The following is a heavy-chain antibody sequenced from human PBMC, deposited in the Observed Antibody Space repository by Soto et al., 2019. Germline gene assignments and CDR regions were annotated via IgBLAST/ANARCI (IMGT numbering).Heavy chain of an antibody. J-gene: IGHJ6*01. V-gene: IGHV1-69*13. D-gene: IGHD1-7*01. CDR2: IIPIFGTA. CDR3: ARVVGPMEIRDYYGTEV. CDR1: GGTFSSYA. Sequence: SVKVSCKASGGTFSSYAISWVRQAPGQGLEWMGGIIPIFGTANYAQKFQGRVTITADESTSTAYMELSSLRSEDTAVYYCARVVGPMEIRDYYGTEVWGEGTTVIVS.